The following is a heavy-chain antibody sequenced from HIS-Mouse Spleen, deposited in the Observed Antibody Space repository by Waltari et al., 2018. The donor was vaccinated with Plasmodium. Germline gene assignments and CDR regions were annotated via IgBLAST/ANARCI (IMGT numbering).Heavy chain of an antibody. V-gene: IGHV1-8*01. Sequence: QVQLVQSGAEVKKPGASVKVSCKASGYTFTSYDITWVRQATGQGLEWMGWMNPNSGNTGYAQKFQGRVTMTRNTSISTAYMELSSLRSEDTAVYYCASEITSGYSSSWSSLGYWGQGTLVTVSS. J-gene: IGHJ4*02. CDR2: MNPNSGNT. CDR3: ASEITSGYSSSWSSLGY. CDR1: GYTFTSYD. D-gene: IGHD6-13*01.